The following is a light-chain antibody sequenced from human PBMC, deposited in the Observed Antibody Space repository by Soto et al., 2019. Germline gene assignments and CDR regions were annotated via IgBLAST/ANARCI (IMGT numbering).Light chain of an antibody. Sequence: IVLTHSPATLSFSPGERATLSCRAIQSVSIFLAWYQQKPGQAPRLLIHDASTRATGIPGRFSGSGSGTDFTLTISRLEPEDFAVYYCQQYGSSGTFGQGTKVDIK. J-gene: IGKJ1*01. CDR1: QSVSIF. CDR2: DAS. V-gene: IGKV3-20*01. CDR3: QQYGSSGT.